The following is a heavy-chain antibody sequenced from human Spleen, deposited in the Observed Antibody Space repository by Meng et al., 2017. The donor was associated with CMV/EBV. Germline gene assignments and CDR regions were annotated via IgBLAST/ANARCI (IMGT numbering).Heavy chain of an antibody. CDR3: ARRPMLYCGTDCEFDL. CDR2: ISSSGSTI. Sequence: GESLKISCAASGFTFSDYYMSWIRQAPGKGLEWVSYISSSGSTIYYADSVKGRFTISRDNSKNTLYLQMNSLRAEDTAVYYCARRPMLYCGTDCEFDLWGQGTLVTVSS. D-gene: IGHD2-21*01. J-gene: IGHJ1*01. V-gene: IGHV3-11*04. CDR1: GFTFSDYY.